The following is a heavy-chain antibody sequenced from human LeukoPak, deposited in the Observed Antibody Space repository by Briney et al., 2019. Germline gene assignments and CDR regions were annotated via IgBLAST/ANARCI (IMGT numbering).Heavy chain of an antibody. CDR3: ARPPRYYDSSGYYRVDAFDI. D-gene: IGHD3-22*01. Sequence: SETLSLTCAVYGGSFSGYYWSWIRQPPGKGLEWIGEINHSGSTNYNPSLKSRVTISVDTSKNQFSLRLSSVTAADTAVYYCARPPRYYDSSGYYRVDAFDIWGQGTMVTVSS. J-gene: IGHJ3*02. CDR2: INHSGST. V-gene: IGHV4-34*01. CDR1: GGSFSGYY.